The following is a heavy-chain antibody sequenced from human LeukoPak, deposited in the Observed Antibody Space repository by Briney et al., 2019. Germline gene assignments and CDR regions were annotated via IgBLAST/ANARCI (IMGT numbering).Heavy chain of an antibody. V-gene: IGHV1-24*01. D-gene: IGHD5-24*01. J-gene: IGHJ4*02. CDR1: GYTLTELS. CDR2: FDPEDGET. CDR3: ASWAGYKVTTPFES. Sequence: ASVKVSCKVPGYTLTELSMHWVRQAPGKGLEWMGGFDPEDGETIYAQKFQGRVTMTEDTSTDTAYMELSSLRSEDTAVYFCASWAGYKVTTPFESWGQGTLVTVSS.